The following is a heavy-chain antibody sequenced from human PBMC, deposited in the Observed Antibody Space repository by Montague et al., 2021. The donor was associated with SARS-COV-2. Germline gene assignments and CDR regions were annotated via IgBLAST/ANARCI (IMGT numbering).Heavy chain of an antibody. J-gene: IGHJ5*02. CDR2: INHSGST. Sequence: SETLSLTCAVYGGSLSGYYWAWIRQIPAKGLEWIGEINHSGSTNYNPSLKSRLTISVDTSKKQFSLKLNSMTAADTAVYYCARGADYDFWSGFLRYKWFDPRGLGTPVTVSS. CDR3: ARGADYDFWSGFLRYKWFDP. V-gene: IGHV4-34*01. CDR1: GGSLSGYY. D-gene: IGHD3-3*01.